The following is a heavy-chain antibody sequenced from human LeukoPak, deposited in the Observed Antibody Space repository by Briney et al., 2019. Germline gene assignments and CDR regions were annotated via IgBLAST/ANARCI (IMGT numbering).Heavy chain of an antibody. D-gene: IGHD4-23*01. CDR3: ARMDGGNSGMDV. V-gene: IGHV1-18*01. CDR1: GYTFTSYD. CDR2: ISAYNGNA. J-gene: IGHJ6*03. Sequence: ASVKVSCKASGYTFTSYDINWVRQATGQGLEWMGWISAYNGNANYAQKLQGRVTMTTDTSTTTAYMELRNLRSDDTAVYYCARMDGGNSGMDVWGKGTTVTVSS.